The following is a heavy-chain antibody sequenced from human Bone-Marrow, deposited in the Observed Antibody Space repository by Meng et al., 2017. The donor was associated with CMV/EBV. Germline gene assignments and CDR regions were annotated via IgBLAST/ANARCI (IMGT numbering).Heavy chain of an antibody. CDR1: GFTFSNYG. V-gene: IGHV3-23*01. CDR3: AREAVAGLGSDY. CDR2: IRDSGGGT. J-gene: IGHJ4*02. D-gene: IGHD6-19*01. Sequence: GESLKISCVASGFTFSNYGLTWVRQAPGKGLEWVSVIRDSGGGTLYADSVKGRFIISRDNSKNTLYLQMNSLRAEDTAVYYCAREAVAGLGSDYWGQGTLVTVSS.